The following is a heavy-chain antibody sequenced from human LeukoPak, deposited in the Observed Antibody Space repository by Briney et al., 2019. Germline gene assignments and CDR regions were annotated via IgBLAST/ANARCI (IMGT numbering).Heavy chain of an antibody. V-gene: IGHV1-69*13. J-gene: IGHJ6*03. D-gene: IGHD3-22*01. CDR1: GGTFSGYG. CDR3: ARGVGILLQGDYFYYMNV. CDR2: IIPIFGTT. Sequence: GASVKVSCNASGGTFSGYGFSWVRQAPGQGLEWMGGIIPIFGTTNYAQNFQGRLTITADEYTSTAYMELSSLRSEDTAVYFCARGVGILLQGDYFYYMNVWGKGTTVTVSS.